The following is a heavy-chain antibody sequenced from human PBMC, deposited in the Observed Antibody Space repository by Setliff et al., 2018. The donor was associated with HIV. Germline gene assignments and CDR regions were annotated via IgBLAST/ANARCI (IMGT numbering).Heavy chain of an antibody. V-gene: IGHV4-59*01. CDR3: ARSRPRSMDFYMDV. Sequence: SETLSLTCTVSGGSISSYYWSWIRQPPGKGPEWIGYIYYNGSTYYNPSLKSRVSMSVDTSKDQVSLKLSTVTAADTAVYYCARSRPRSMDFYMDVWGKGTTVTVSS. CDR2: IYYNGST. J-gene: IGHJ6*03. D-gene: IGHD2-8*01. CDR1: GGSISSYY.